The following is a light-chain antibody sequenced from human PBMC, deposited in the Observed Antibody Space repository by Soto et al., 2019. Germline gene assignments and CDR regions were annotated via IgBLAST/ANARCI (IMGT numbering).Light chain of an antibody. V-gene: IGKV1-39*01. CDR2: AAS. CDR3: QHYNSYSEA. Sequence: DIQMTQSPSSLSASVGDRVSITCRASQSISGYLNWYQQKPGKAPKLLIFAASNLQSGVPSRFSGSGSGTEFTLTISSLQPDDFATYYCQHYNSYSEAFGQGTKVDIK. J-gene: IGKJ1*01. CDR1: QSISGY.